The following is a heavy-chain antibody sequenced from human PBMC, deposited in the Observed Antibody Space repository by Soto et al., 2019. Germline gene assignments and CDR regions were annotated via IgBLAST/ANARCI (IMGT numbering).Heavy chain of an antibody. CDR2: IKEDGSEQ. V-gene: IGHV3-7*04. D-gene: IGHD3-22*01. CDR3: ARPDARYDSTAY. J-gene: IGHJ4*02. CDR1: GFFTFSRYW. Sequence: EVQLVESGGGSVQPGGSLRLSCVASGFFTFSRYWMSWVRQVPGQGLEWVANIKEDGSEQYYVDSVKGRFTISRDNANISVYLQMNSLRVEDTAVYYCARPDARYDSTAYWGQGTLVTVSS.